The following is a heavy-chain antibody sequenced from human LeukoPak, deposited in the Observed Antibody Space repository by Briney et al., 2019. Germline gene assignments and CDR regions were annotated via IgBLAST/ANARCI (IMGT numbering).Heavy chain of an antibody. CDR2: IKHKADSYTT. Sequence: GGSLRLSCAASGFTFSDHYMDWVRQAPGKGLEWVGRIKHKADSYTTEYAASVKGRFTISRDDSNNSLYLQMNSLRAEDTAVYYCARGRGYYYGSGGSDFDYWGQGTLVTVSS. V-gene: IGHV3-72*01. D-gene: IGHD3-10*01. CDR3: ARGRGYYYGSGGSDFDY. CDR1: GFTFSDHY. J-gene: IGHJ4*02.